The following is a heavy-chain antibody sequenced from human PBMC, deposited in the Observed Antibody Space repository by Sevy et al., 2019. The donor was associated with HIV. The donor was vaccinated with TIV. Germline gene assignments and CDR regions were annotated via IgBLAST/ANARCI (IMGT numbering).Heavy chain of an antibody. CDR3: ARDALTYYDILTGRNWFDP. CDR2: IWYDGSNK. CDR1: GFTFSSYG. D-gene: IGHD3-9*01. J-gene: IGHJ5*02. V-gene: IGHV3-33*01. Sequence: GGSLRLSCAASGFTFSSYGMHWVRQAPGKGLEWVAVIWYDGSNKNYADSVKGRFTISRDNSKNTLYLQMNSLRAEDTAVYYCARDALTYYDILTGRNWFDPWGQGTLVTVSS.